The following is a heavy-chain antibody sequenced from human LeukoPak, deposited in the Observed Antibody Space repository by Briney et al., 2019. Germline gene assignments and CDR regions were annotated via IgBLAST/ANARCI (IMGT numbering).Heavy chain of an antibody. V-gene: IGHV3-23*01. D-gene: IGHD3-3*01. Sequence: GGSLRLSCAASGFTFNSYAMSWLRQAPGKGLEWVSAISGSGGSTYYADSVKGRFTISRDNSKNTLYLQMNSLRAEDTAVYYCAKGWSGSDAFDIWGQGTMVTVSS. CDR1: GFTFNSYA. CDR3: AKGWSGSDAFDI. CDR2: ISGSGGST. J-gene: IGHJ3*02.